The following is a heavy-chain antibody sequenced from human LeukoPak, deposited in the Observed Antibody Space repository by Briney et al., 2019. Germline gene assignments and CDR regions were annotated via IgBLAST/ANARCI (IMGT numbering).Heavy chain of an antibody. CDR3: ARSSGRSPNREYMDV. CDR1: GYTLTELS. V-gene: IGHV1-24*01. J-gene: IGHJ6*03. CDR2: FDPEDGET. D-gene: IGHD1-14*01. Sequence: ASVKVSCKVYGYTLTELSMHWVRQAPGKGLEWMGGFDPEDGETIYAQKFQGRVTMTRDTSTSTVYMELSSLRSEDTAVYYCARSSGRSPNREYMDVWGKGTTVTVSS.